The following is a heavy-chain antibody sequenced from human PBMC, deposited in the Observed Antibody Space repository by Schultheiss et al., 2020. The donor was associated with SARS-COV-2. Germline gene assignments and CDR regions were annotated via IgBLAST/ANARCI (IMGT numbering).Heavy chain of an antibody. CDR1: GGSISSGGYY. V-gene: IGHV4-31*03. D-gene: IGHD2-2*01. CDR3: ARVNGGYCSSTSCYALWFDP. CDR2: IYYSGST. Sequence: SQTLSLTCTVSGGSISSGGYYWSWIRQHPGKGLEWIGYIYYSGSTYYIPSLKSRVTISVDTSKNQFSLKLSSVTAADTAVYYCARVNGGYCSSTSCYALWFDPWGQGTLVTVSS. J-gene: IGHJ5*02.